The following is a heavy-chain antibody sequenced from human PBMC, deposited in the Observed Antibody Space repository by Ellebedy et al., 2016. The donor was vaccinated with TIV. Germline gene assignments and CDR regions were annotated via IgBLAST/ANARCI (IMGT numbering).Heavy chain of an antibody. D-gene: IGHD2-2*01. CDR3: AVSGPAPKWYCSSTSCYARSYYYYGMDV. CDR1: GYTFTSYA. J-gene: IGHJ6*02. V-gene: IGHV1-3*01. Sequence: ASVKVSXXASGYTFTSYAMHWVRQAPGQRLEWMGWINAGNGNTKYSQKFQGRVTITRDTSASTAYMELSSLRSEDTAVYYCAVSGPAPKWYCSSTSCYARSYYYYGMDVWGQGTTVTVSS. CDR2: INAGNGNT.